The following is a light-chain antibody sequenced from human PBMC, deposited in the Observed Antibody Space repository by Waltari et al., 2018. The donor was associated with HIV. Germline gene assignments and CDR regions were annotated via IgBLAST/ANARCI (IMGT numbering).Light chain of an antibody. CDR3: QRYNNWPPF. J-gene: IGKJ4*01. V-gene: IGKV3-15*01. Sequence: EIVMTQSPATVSVSPGERVTLSCRASQSVSNNLAWYPQKPGQAPRLLIYGASTRATGIPARFGGSGSGTEFTLTISSLQSEDVAVYYCQRYNNWPPFFGGGTKVEIK. CDR1: QSVSNN. CDR2: GAS.